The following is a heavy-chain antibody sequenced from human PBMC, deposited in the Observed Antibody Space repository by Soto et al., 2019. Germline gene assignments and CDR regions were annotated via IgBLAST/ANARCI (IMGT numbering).Heavy chain of an antibody. Sequence: PGGSLRLSCAASGFTFSRYWMSWVRQAPGKGLEWVANIKQDGSEKYYVDSVKGRFTISRDNAKNSLYLQMNSLRAEDTAVYYCARVRYYYGSGSYPYYFDYWGQGTLVTVSS. CDR1: GFTFSRYW. CDR3: ARVRYYYGSGSYPYYFDY. CDR2: IKQDGSEK. V-gene: IGHV3-7*01. J-gene: IGHJ4*02. D-gene: IGHD3-10*01.